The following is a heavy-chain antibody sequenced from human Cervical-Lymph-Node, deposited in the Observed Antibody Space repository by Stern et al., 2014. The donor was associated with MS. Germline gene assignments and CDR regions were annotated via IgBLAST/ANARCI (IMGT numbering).Heavy chain of an antibody. Sequence: EVQLAEPGGGLVQPGGSLRISCAASGFPFGRYWMTWVRQAPGKGLEWVANIKGDGNEKYYGDSVKARFTISRDNAKNSLYLQMNSLTAEDTAVYYCARDPVDWGQGTLVTVSS. J-gene: IGHJ4*02. CDR3: ARDPVD. CDR1: GFPFGRYW. CDR2: IKGDGNEK. D-gene: IGHD4-23*01. V-gene: IGHV3-7*03.